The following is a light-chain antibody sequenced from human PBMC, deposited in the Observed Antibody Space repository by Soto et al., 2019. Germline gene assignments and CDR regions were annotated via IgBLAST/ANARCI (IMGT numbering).Light chain of an antibody. CDR2: GAS. J-gene: IGKJ4*01. V-gene: IGKV3-20*01. Sequence: EIVLTQSPGTLSLSPGERVTLSCRASQSVSSSYLAWYQQKPGQAPRLLIYGASSRATGIPDRFSGSGSGTDFTLTISRLEPEDFAVYYCEQYYSTPLTVGGGTKVDI. CDR3: EQYYSTPLT. CDR1: QSVSSSY.